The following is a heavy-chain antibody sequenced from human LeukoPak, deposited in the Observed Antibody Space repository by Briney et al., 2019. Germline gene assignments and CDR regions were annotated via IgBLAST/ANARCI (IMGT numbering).Heavy chain of an antibody. CDR3: ARGGLFAYYFDY. V-gene: IGHV3-74*01. CDR1: GFTFTTYW. J-gene: IGHJ4*02. Sequence: GGSLRFSCAASGFTFTTYWMHWVRQTPGKGLVWVSRIKGDGSSTSYTDSVKGRFTISRDNAKNTVYLQMNSLRAEDTAVYYCARGGLFAYYFDYWGQGTLVTVSS. CDR2: IKGDGSST. D-gene: IGHD3-10*02.